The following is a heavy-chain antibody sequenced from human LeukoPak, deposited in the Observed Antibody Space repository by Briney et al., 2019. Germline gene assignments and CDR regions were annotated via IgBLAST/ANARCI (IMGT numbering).Heavy chain of an antibody. D-gene: IGHD1-26*01. V-gene: IGHV3-30*04. CDR1: GFIFSSYA. Sequence: GGSLRLSCAASGFIFSSYAMHWARQAPGKGLEWVAVISYDGGNKYYADSVKGRFTISRDNSKNTLYLQMNSLRAEDTAAYYCAKDLSGSYVSDYWGQGTLVTVSS. CDR2: ISYDGGNK. CDR3: AKDLSGSYVSDY. J-gene: IGHJ4*02.